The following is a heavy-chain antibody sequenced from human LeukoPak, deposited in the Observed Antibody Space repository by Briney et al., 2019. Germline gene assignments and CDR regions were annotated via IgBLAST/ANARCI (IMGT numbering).Heavy chain of an antibody. Sequence: GGSLRLSCATSGFTFSSYAMSWVRQAPGKGLEWVSYISSSGSTIYYADSVKGRFTISRDNAKNSLYLQMNSLRAEDTAVYYCARHYDSYFDYWGQGTLVTVSS. CDR1: GFTFSSYA. D-gene: IGHD3-3*01. CDR3: ARHYDSYFDY. V-gene: IGHV3-48*04. CDR2: ISSSGSTI. J-gene: IGHJ4*02.